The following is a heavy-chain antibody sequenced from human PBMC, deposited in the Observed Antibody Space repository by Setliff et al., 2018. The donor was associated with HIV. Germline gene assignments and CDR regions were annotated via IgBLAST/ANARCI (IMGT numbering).Heavy chain of an antibody. CDR2: INHTGRP. V-gene: IGHV4-34*01. Sequence: SETLSLTCAVYGESFSAYSWSWIRQPPGKGREWIGEINHTGRPNYNPSPKSRVAISVDTPKNQSSLTLNAVTAADTAVYYCTRLVRGVIITIPFLAFDIWGQGTMVTVSS. J-gene: IGHJ3*02. CDR1: GESFSAYS. CDR3: TRLVRGVIITIPFLAFDI. D-gene: IGHD3-10*01.